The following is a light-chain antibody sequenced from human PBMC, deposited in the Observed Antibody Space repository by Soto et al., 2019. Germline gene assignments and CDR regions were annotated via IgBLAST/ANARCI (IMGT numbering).Light chain of an antibody. J-gene: IGKJ2*01. Sequence: DIQMTQSPSSLSASVGDTVSITCQASQHITNYLNWYRYKPGKAPELLIYDASSLESGVPSRFSASGSGTEFTFTITSLQPEDFATFYCQQYDSFPYTFGQGTKLEIK. CDR2: DAS. V-gene: IGKV1-33*01. CDR1: QHITNY. CDR3: QQYDSFPYT.